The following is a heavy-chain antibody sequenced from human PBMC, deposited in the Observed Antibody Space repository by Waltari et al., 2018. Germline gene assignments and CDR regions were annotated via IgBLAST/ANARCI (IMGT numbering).Heavy chain of an antibody. CDR2: IYYSGGT. D-gene: IGHD3-10*01. J-gene: IGHJ4*02. CDR1: GGSISSSSYY. V-gene: IGHV4-39*01. CDR3: ARSVLGYYYGSGSFYYFDY. Sequence: QLQLQESGPGLVKPSETLSLTCTVSGGSISSSSYYWGWIRQPPGKGLEWIGSIYYSGGTTNNPPRKSRVTISVETSKNQFSLKLSSVTAADTAVYYCARSVLGYYYGSGSFYYFDYWGQGTLVTVSS.